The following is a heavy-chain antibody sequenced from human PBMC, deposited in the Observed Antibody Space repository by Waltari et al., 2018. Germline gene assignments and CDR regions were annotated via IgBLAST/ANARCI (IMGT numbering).Heavy chain of an antibody. CDR2: ISGSGGST. J-gene: IGHJ4*02. CDR3: AKAARTYCSSTSCQRYFDY. V-gene: IGHV3-23*01. Sequence: EVQLLESGGGLVQPGGSLRLSCAASGFTFRSYAMSGVRQAPGMVLEWVSAISGSGGSTYYADSVKGRFTISRDNSKNTLYLQMNSLRAEDTAVYYCAKAARTYCSSTSCQRYFDYWGQGTLVTVSS. CDR1: GFTFRSYA. D-gene: IGHD2-2*01.